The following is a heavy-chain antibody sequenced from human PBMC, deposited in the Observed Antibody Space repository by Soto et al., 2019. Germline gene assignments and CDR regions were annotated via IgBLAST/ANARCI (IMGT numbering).Heavy chain of an antibody. CDR2: IYYSGST. J-gene: IGHJ1*01. CDR1: GGSISSGGYY. D-gene: IGHD6-13*01. CDR3: ARYSSTWSKYLQH. Sequence: SETLSLTCTVSGGSISSGGYYWSWIRQHPGKGLEWIGYIYYSGSTYYNPSLKSRVTFSLDLSKNQFSLKLNSVIAADTAVYYCARYSSTWSKYLQHWGRGSLVTVS. V-gene: IGHV4-31*03.